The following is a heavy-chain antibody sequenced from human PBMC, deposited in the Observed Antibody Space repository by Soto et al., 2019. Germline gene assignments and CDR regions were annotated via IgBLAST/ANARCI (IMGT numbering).Heavy chain of an antibody. D-gene: IGHD6-13*01. Sequence: QVQLVESGGGVVQPGRSLRLSCAASGFTFSTHAMHWVRQAPGKGLECVAIVSFDGSNKYYADSVKGRFTISRDNSNNTLYLQMSGLTPEATAVYYCAIDQTGIATTGGGRIEHWCQGTLVTVSS. V-gene: IGHV3-30-3*01. CDR1: GFTFSTHA. J-gene: IGHJ1*01. CDR3: AIDQTGIATTGGGRIEH. CDR2: VSFDGSNK.